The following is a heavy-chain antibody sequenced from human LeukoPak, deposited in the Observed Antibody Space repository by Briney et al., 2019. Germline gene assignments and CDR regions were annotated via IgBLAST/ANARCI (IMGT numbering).Heavy chain of an antibody. CDR2: IYPDDSDT. J-gene: IGHJ3*02. CDR3: ARRFLAAKDAFDI. V-gene: IGHV5-51*01. Sequence: GESLKISCKGSGYSFTNYWIGWVRQMPGKGLEYMGIIYPDDSDTRYSPSFQGQVTISADKSISTAYLQWSSLKASDTAIYYCARRFLAAKDAFDIWGQGTMVTVSS. CDR1: GYSFTNYW. D-gene: IGHD3-3*01.